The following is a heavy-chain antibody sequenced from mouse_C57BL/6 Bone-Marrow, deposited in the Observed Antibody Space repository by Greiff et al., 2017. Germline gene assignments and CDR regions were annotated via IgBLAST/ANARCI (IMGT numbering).Heavy chain of an antibody. CDR3: ARRYGKRMDY. V-gene: IGHV5-6*02. CDR1: GFTFSSYG. D-gene: IGHD2-1*01. J-gene: IGHJ4*01. Sequence: EVMLVESGGALVKPGGSLKLSCAASGFTFSSYGMSWVRQTPDKRLEWVATISSGGSYTYYPDSVKGRFTISRDNAKNTLYLQMSSLKSEDTAMYYCARRYGKRMDYWGQGTSVTVSS. CDR2: ISSGGSYT.